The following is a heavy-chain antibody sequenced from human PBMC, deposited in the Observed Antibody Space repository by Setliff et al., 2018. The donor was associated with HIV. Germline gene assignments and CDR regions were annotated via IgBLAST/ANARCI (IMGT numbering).Heavy chain of an antibody. CDR3: ARGSAYSSGYYGY. D-gene: IGHD3-22*01. CDR2: IYHSGST. Sequence: SETLSLTCAVSGGSISSSNWWSWVRQPPGKGLEWIGEIYHSGSTNYNPSLKSRVTISVDKSKNQFSLKLSSVTAADTAVYYCARGSAYSSGYYGYWGQGTLVTVSS. J-gene: IGHJ4*02. CDR1: GGSISSSNW. V-gene: IGHV4-4*02.